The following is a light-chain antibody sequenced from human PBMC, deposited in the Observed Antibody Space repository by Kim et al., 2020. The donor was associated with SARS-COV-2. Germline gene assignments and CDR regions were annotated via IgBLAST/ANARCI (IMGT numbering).Light chain of an antibody. J-gene: IGKJ2*01. CDR2: AAS. CDR1: QSISIY. CDR3: QQSYSTQDT. V-gene: IGKV1-39*01. Sequence: SAYVGDSVTITCRARQSISIYLNWYQQKPGKAPKLLIYAASSLQSGVPSRFSGSGAGTDFTLTISSLQPEDFATYYCQQSYSTQDTFGQGTKLEI.